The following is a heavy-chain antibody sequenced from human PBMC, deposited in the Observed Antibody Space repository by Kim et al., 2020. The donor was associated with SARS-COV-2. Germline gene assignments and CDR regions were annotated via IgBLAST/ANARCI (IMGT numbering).Heavy chain of an antibody. Sequence: GGSLRLSCAASGFTFSSYAMHWVRQAPGKGLEWVAVISYDGSNKYYADSVKGRFTISRDNSKNTLYLQMNSLRAEDTAVYYCARERITMVRGVIITGWYFDLWGRGTLVTVAS. CDR1: GFTFSSYA. D-gene: IGHD3-10*01. CDR2: ISYDGSNK. CDR3: ARERITMVRGVIITGWYFDL. V-gene: IGHV3-30*04. J-gene: IGHJ2*01.